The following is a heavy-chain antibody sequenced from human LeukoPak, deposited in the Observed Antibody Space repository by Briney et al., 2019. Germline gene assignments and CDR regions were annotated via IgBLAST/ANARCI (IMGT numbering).Heavy chain of an antibody. D-gene: IGHD2-2*02. J-gene: IGHJ3*02. V-gene: IGHV4-38-2*02. CDR1: GYSISSGYY. CDR3: ARVGVVVPAAISPHDAFDI. CDR2: IYHSGST. Sequence: PSETLSLTCTVSGYSISSGYYWGWIRQPPGKGLDWIGSIYHSGSTYYNPSLKSRVTISVDTSKNQFSLKLSSVTAADTAVYYCARVGVVVPAAISPHDAFDIWGQGTMVTVSS.